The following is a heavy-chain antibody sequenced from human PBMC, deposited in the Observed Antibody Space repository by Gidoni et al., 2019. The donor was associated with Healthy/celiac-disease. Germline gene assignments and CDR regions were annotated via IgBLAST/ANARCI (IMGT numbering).Heavy chain of an antibody. D-gene: IGHD6-13*01. Sequence: QVQLVQSGAEVNKSGASVKVSCKASGYTFTGNYMHWVRQAPGQGLEWMGWINPNSGCTNYAQKFQGRVTMTRDTSISTAYMELSRLRSDDTAVYYCARANLRNIAAAGTPPRYWGQGTLVTVSS. CDR3: ARANLRNIAAAGTPPRY. CDR1: GYTFTGNY. V-gene: IGHV1-2*02. CDR2: INPNSGCT. J-gene: IGHJ4*02.